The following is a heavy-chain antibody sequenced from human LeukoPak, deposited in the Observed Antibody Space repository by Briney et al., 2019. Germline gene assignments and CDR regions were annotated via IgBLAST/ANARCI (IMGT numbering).Heavy chain of an antibody. V-gene: IGHV4-34*01. CDR1: GGSFSGYY. CDR2: INHSGST. J-gene: IGHJ1*01. Sequence: SETLSHTCAVYGGSFSGYYWSWIRQPPGKGLEWIGEINHSGSTYYNPSLKSRVTISVDTSKNQFSLKLSSVTAADTAVYYCARLVSPRPYPYFQHWGQGTLVTISS. D-gene: IGHD2-15*01. CDR3: ARLVSPRPYPYFQH.